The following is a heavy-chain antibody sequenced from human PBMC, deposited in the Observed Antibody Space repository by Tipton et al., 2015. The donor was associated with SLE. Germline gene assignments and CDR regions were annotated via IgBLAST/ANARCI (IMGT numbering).Heavy chain of an antibody. D-gene: IGHD3-3*01. CDR2: ITSDGSTT. V-gene: IGHV3-74*01. J-gene: IGHJ4*02. CDR3: ARHGGGYDFWSGYYSY. CDR1: GFTIGNYW. Sequence: SLRLSCAATGFTIGNYWMFWVRQAPGKGLVWVSVITSDGSTTTYADSVKGRFTISRNNAENSLYLQMNSLRVEDTALYYCARHGGGYDFWSGYYSYWGQGTLVTVSS.